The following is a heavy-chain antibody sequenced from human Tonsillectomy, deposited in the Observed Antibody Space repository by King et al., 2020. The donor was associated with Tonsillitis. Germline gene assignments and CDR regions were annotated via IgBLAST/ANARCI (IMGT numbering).Heavy chain of an antibody. CDR1: DDSISSDY. Sequence: QLQESGPGLVKPSETLSLTCTVSDDSISSDYWNWIRQPPGKGLEWIGYIYYSGYTNYNPSLKSQVTISVDTSKNQFSLKLSSVTAADTAVYYCARAKYYDYVWGSYHYFDYWGQGTLVTVSS. CDR2: IYYSGYT. V-gene: IGHV4-59*01. CDR3: ARAKYYDYVWGSYHYFDY. J-gene: IGHJ4*02. D-gene: IGHD3-16*02.